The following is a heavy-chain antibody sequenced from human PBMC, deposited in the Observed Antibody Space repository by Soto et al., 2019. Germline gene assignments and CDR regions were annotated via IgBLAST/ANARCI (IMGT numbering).Heavy chain of an antibody. CDR1: GFTFSSYA. J-gene: IGHJ6*02. Sequence: GGSLRLSCAASGFTFSSYAMHWVRQAPGKGLEYVSAISSNGGSTYYADSVKGRFTISRDNSKNTLYLQMSSLRAEDTAVYYSGKGRSYYYYYGVDVWGQGTTVTVSS. CDR2: ISSNGGST. V-gene: IGHV3-64D*06. CDR3: GKGRSYYYYYGVDV. D-gene: IGHD1-26*01.